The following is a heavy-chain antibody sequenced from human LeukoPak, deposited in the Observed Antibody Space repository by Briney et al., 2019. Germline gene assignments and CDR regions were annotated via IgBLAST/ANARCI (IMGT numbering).Heavy chain of an antibody. CDR1: GFTFSSYS. Sequence: TGGSLRLSCAASGFTFSSYSMNWVRQAPGKGLEWVSYISSSSSTIYYADSVKGRFTISRDNAKNSLYLQMNSLRAEDTAMYYCAKDQGKSSGWYDAFDIWGQGTMVTVSS. CDR3: AKDQGKSSGWYDAFDI. CDR2: ISSSSSTI. J-gene: IGHJ3*02. D-gene: IGHD6-19*01. V-gene: IGHV3-48*04.